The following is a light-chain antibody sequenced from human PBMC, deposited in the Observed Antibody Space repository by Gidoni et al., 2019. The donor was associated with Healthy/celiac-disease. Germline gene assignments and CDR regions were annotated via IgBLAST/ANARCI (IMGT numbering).Light chain of an antibody. CDR2: GAS. Sequence: IVMTQSPATLSVSPGERATLSCRASQSVSINLPWYQQKPGQAPRLLIYGASTRATGIPARFSGSGSGTEFTLTISSLQSEDFAVYYCQQYKNWPLFTFGPGTKVDIK. CDR3: QQYKNWPLFT. V-gene: IGKV3-15*01. J-gene: IGKJ3*01. CDR1: QSVSIN.